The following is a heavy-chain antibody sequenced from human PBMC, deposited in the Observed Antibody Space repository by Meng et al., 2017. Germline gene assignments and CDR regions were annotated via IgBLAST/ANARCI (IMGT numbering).Heavy chain of an antibody. Sequence: GESLKISCAASGFTFSSYWMHWVRQAPGKGLVWVSRINSDGSSTSYADSVKGRFTISRDNAKNSLYLQMNSLRAEDTAVYYCARDSQRWLLRRRGAFDIWGQGTMVTVSS. V-gene: IGHV3-74*01. D-gene: IGHD3-22*01. CDR2: INSDGSST. J-gene: IGHJ3*02. CDR1: GFTFSSYW. CDR3: ARDSQRWLLRRRGAFDI.